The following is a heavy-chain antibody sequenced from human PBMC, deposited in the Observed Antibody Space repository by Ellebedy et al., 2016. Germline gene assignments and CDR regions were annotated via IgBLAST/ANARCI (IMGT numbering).Heavy chain of an antibody. D-gene: IGHD1-26*01. Sequence: ASVKVSCKASGGTFSSYAISWVRQAPGQGLEWMGGIIPIFGTANYAQKFQGRVTITADESTSTAYMELSSLRSEDTAVYYCAKGMTSGSYDTDFDYWGQGTLVTVSS. V-gene: IGHV1-69*13. J-gene: IGHJ4*02. CDR2: IIPIFGTA. CDR1: GGTFSSYA. CDR3: AKGMTSGSYDTDFDY.